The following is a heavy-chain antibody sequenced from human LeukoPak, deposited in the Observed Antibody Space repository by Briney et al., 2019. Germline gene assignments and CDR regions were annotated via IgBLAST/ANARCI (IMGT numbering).Heavy chain of an antibody. J-gene: IGHJ4*02. CDR2: ISSSSSYI. V-gene: IGHV3-21*01. Sequence: GGSLRLSCAASGFTFSSYRMNWVRQAPGKGLEWVSSISSSSSYIYYADSVKGRFTISRDNAKNSLYLQMNSLRAEDTAVYYCARDERYSGYDLWYYFDYWGQGTLVTVSS. CDR1: GFTFSSYR. CDR3: ARDERYSGYDLWYYFDY. D-gene: IGHD5-12*01.